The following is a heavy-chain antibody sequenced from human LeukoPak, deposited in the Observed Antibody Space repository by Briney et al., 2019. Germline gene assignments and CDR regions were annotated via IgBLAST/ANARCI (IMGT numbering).Heavy chain of an antibody. Sequence: ASVKVSCKASGYTFTGYYMHWVRQAPGQGLEWMGWINPNSGGTNYAQKFQGRVTMTRDTSISTAYMELSRLRSDDTAVYYCARDPIAVAPLDYWGQGTLVTVSS. CDR3: ARDPIAVAPLDY. J-gene: IGHJ4*02. D-gene: IGHD6-19*01. CDR2: INPNSGGT. V-gene: IGHV1-2*02. CDR1: GYTFTGYY.